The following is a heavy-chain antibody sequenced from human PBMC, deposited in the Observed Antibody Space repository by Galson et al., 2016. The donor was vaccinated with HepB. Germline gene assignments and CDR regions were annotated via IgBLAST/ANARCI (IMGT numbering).Heavy chain of an antibody. V-gene: IGHV4-31*03. CDR1: GVSITTGGYY. J-gene: IGHJ6*02. CDR2: TFYSGST. D-gene: IGHD1-14*01. CDR3: ARGGNARNPDCYDYYAMDV. Sequence: TLSLTCNVSGVSITTGGYYWSWIRQHPGKGLEWIGYTFYSGSTHHNPSLKSRLTMSLDTSNNQFSLNLSAVTAADSAVYYCARGGNARNPDCYDYYAMDVWGQGTTVTVSS.